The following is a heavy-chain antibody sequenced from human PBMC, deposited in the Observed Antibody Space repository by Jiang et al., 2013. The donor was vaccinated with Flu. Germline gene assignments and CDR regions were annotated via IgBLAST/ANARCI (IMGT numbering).Heavy chain of an antibody. J-gene: IGHJ4*02. Sequence: SGAEVKKPGSSVKVSCKASGGTFSSYTISWVRQAPGQGLEWMGRIIPILGIANYAQKFQGRVTITADKSTSTAYMELSSLRSEDTAVYYCAAIVGATAEDDYWGQGTLVTVSS. CDR3: AAIVGATAEDDY. CDR1: GGTFSSYT. D-gene: IGHD1-26*01. CDR2: IIPILGIA. V-gene: IGHV1-69*04.